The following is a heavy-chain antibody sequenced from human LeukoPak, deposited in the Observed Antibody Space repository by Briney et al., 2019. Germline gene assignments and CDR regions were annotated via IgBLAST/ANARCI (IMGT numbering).Heavy chain of an antibody. Sequence: GGSLRLSCAASGFTFSSYAMHWVRQAPGKGLEWVAVISYDGSNKYYADSVKGRFTISRDNSKNTLYLQMNGLRAEDTAVYYCARDERYCTNGVCYTPLGWTEGGQGTLVTVSS. J-gene: IGHJ4*02. V-gene: IGHV3-30*04. CDR1: GFTFSSYA. CDR3: ARDERYCTNGVCYTPLGWTE. CDR2: ISYDGSNK. D-gene: IGHD2-8*01.